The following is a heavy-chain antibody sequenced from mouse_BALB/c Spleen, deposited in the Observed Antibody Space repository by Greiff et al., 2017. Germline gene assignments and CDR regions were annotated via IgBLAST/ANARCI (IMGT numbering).Heavy chain of an antibody. CDR1: GFTFSSYA. CDR2: ISSGGSYT. V-gene: IGHV5-9-3*01. Sequence: EVQGVESGGGLVKPGGSLKLSCAASGFTFSSYAMSWVRQTPEKRLEWVATISSGGSYTYYPDSVKGRFTISRDNAKNTLYLQMSSLRSEDTAMYYCASLASFAYWGQGTLVTVSA. J-gene: IGHJ3*01. CDR3: ASLASFAY.